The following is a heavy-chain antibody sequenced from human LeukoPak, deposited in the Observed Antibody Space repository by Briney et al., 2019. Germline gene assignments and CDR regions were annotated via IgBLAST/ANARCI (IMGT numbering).Heavy chain of an antibody. CDR2: TWYDGSHK. CDR3: AKDPTDFDSSGQTYFDY. Sequence: GGSLRLSCVASGFTFSRYGMHWVRQAPGKGLEWVSFTWYDGSHKDYADSVKGRFTISRDNSKNTLYLQMNSLRAEDTAVYYCAKDPTDFDSSGQTYFDYWGQESLVTVSS. J-gene: IGHJ4*02. V-gene: IGHV3-33*03. CDR1: GFTFSRYG. D-gene: IGHD3-22*01.